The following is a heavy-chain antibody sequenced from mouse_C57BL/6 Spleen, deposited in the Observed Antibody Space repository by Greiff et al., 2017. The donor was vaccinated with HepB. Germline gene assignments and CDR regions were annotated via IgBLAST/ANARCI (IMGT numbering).Heavy chain of an antibody. CDR3: ARGNYGSRGDYFDY. V-gene: IGHV3-6*01. D-gene: IGHD1-1*01. J-gene: IGHJ2*01. CDR1: GYSITSGYY. Sequence: ESGPGLVKPSQSLSLTCSVTGYSITSGYYWNWIRQFPGNKLEWMGYISYDGSNNYNPSLKNRISITRDTSKNQFFLKLNSVTTEDTATYYCARGNYGSRGDYFDYWGQGTTLTVSS. CDR2: ISYDGSN.